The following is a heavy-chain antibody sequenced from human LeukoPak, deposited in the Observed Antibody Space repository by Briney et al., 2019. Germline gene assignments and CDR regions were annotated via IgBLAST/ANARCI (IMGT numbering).Heavy chain of an antibody. CDR2: INHSGST. CDR1: GGSISSYY. D-gene: IGHD3-9*01. Sequence: SETLSLTCTVSGGSISSYYWSWIRQPPGKGLEWIGEINHSGSTNYNPSLKSRVTISVDTSKNQFSLKLSSVTAADTAVYYCARRARYFDWLLTYNWFDPWGQGTLVTVSS. CDR3: ARRARYFDWLLTYNWFDP. V-gene: IGHV4-34*01. J-gene: IGHJ5*02.